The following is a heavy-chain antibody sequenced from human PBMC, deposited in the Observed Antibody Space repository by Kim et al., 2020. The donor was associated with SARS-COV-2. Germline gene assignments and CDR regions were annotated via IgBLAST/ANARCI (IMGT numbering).Heavy chain of an antibody. CDR1: GFTFSSYA. CDR3: ARTLLKTVAGTQFDY. Sequence: GGSLRLSCAASGFTFSSYAMHWVRQAPGKGLEWVAVISYDGSNKYYADSVKGRFTISRDNSKNTLYLQMNSLRAEDTAVYYCARTLLKTVAGTQFDYWGQGTLVTVSS. D-gene: IGHD6-19*01. CDR2: ISYDGSNK. J-gene: IGHJ4*02. V-gene: IGHV3-30*04.